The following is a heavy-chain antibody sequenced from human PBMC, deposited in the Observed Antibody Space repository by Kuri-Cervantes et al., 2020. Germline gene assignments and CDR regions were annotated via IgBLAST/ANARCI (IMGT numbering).Heavy chain of an antibody. CDR2: ISSSSSYI. D-gene: IGHD2/OR15-2a*01. CDR1: GFTVNSNY. J-gene: IGHJ4*02. Sequence: GESLEISCAASGFTVNSNYMSWVRQAPGKGLEWVSSISSSSSYIYYADSVKGRFTIYRDNSKNTLYLQMNSLRAEDTAVYYCAKPGSVVLYADYFDYWGQGTLVTVSS. V-gene: IGHV3-21*01. CDR3: AKPGSVVLYADYFDY.